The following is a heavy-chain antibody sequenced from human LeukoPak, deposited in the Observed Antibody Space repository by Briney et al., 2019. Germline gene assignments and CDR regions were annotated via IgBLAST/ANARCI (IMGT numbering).Heavy chain of an antibody. D-gene: IGHD6-19*01. CDR1: GFTFSSYG. CDR3: ARPAVAGTNKDPSTDY. V-gene: IGHV3-30*02. CDR2: IRYDGSNK. Sequence: GGSLRLSCAASGFTFSSYGMHWVRQAPGKGLEWVAFIRYDGSNKYYADSVKGRFTISRDNSKNTLYLQMNSLRAEDTAVYYCARPAVAGTNKDPSTDYWGQGTLVTVSS. J-gene: IGHJ4*02.